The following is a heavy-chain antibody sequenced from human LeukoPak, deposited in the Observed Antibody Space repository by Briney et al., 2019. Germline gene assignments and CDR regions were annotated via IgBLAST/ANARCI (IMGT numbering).Heavy chain of an antibody. Sequence: GESLKISCKGSGYSFTSYWIGWVRPMPGKVLEGLGIIYPGDSDTRYSPSFQGQVTVSADKSISTAYLQWSSLKASDTAMYYCASRVAVPAARFLPGACDIWGRGTRVTVSS. D-gene: IGHD2-2*01. CDR1: GYSFTSYW. CDR2: IYPGDSDT. J-gene: IGHJ3*02. V-gene: IGHV5-51*01. CDR3: ASRVAVPAARFLPGACDI.